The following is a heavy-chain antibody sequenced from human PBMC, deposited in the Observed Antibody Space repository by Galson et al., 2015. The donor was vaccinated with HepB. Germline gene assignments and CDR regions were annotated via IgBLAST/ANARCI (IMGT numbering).Heavy chain of an antibody. CDR1: GGTFSSYA. CDR3: ARERETYYYGSGSYIHFDY. CDR2: IIPIFGTA. D-gene: IGHD3-10*01. Sequence: SVKVSCKASGGTFSSYAISWVRQAPGQGLEWMGGIIPIFGTANYAQKFQGRVTITADESTSTAYMELSSLRSEDTAVYYCARERETYYYGSGSYIHFDYWGQGTLVTVSS. J-gene: IGHJ4*02. V-gene: IGHV1-69*13.